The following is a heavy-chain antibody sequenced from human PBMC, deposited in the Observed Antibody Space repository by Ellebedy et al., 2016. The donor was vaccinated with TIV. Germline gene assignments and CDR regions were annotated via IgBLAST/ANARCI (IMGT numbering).Heavy chain of an antibody. Sequence: GESLKISCAASGLTLRNYALSWLRQAPGKGLEWVSAISAGGEVTYYADSVKGRFTISRDNSKNTVFLQMNRPGVEATAVYYCATHYDILPSALSAWDMWGQGTMVTVSS. D-gene: IGHD3-9*01. CDR2: ISAGGEVT. CDR3: ATHYDILPSALSAWDM. V-gene: IGHV3-23*01. J-gene: IGHJ3*02. CDR1: GLTLRNYA.